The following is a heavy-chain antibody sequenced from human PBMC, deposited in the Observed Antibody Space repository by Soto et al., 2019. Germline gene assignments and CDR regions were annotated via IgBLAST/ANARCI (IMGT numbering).Heavy chain of an antibody. J-gene: IGHJ3*02. CDR3: ASWYYYGSGKSPDAFDI. Sequence: QVQLQESGPGLVKPSQTLSLTCTVSGGSISSGGYYWSWIRQHPGKGLEWIGYIYYSGSTYYTPSLKSRVTISVDTSKNQFSLKLSSVTAADTAVYYCASWYYYGSGKSPDAFDIWGQGTMVTVSS. V-gene: IGHV4-31*03. CDR1: GGSISSGGYY. D-gene: IGHD3-10*01. CDR2: IYYSGST.